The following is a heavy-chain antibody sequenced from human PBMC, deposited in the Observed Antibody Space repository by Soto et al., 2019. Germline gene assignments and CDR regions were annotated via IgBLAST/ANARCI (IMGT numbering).Heavy chain of an antibody. J-gene: IGHJ6*02. CDR3: ARDWAAAGTRRYYYYYGMDV. V-gene: IGHV4-4*02. D-gene: IGHD6-13*01. CDR2: IYHSGST. Sequence: QVQLQESGPGLVKPSGTLSLTCAVSGGSISSSNWWSWVRQPPGKGLEWIGEIYHSGSTNYNPSLKGRVTISVDKSKNQFSLKLSSVTAADTAVYYCARDWAAAGTRRYYYYYGMDVWGQGTTVTVSS. CDR1: GGSISSSNW.